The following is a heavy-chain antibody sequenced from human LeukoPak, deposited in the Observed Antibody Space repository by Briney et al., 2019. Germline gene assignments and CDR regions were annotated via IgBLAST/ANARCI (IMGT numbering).Heavy chain of an antibody. Sequence: PGGSLRLSCAASGFTFSSYAMSWVRQAPGKGLEWVSAISGSGGSTYYADSVKGRFTISRDDSKNTLYLQMDSLRAEDTAVYYCAKPYSSTRKGGFDYWGQGTLVTVSS. CDR2: ISGSGGST. CDR1: GFTFSSYA. CDR3: AKPYSSTRKGGFDY. D-gene: IGHD6-13*01. J-gene: IGHJ4*02. V-gene: IGHV3-23*01.